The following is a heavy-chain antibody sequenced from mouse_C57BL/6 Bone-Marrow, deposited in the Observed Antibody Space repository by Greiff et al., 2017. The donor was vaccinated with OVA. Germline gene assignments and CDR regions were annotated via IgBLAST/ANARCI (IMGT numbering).Heavy chain of an antibody. CDR3: ARSLYYYGSTWFAY. D-gene: IGHD1-1*01. CDR1: GFTFSDYY. V-gene: IGHV5-12*01. Sequence: EVMLVESGGGLVQPGGSLKLSCAASGFTFSDYYMYWVRQTPEKRLEWVAYISNGGGSTYYPDTVKGRFTISRDNAKNTLYLQMSRLKSEDTAMYYCARSLYYYGSTWFAYWGQGTLVTVSA. CDR2: ISNGGGST. J-gene: IGHJ3*01.